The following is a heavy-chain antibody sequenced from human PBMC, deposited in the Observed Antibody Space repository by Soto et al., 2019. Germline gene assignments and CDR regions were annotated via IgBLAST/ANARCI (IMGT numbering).Heavy chain of an antibody. V-gene: IGHV4-31*03. CDR3: ARSITMVRGVKDFDY. CDR2: IYYSGST. CDR1: GGSISSGGYY. Sequence: SETLSLTCTVSGGSISSGGYYWSWIRQDPGKGLEWIGYIYYSGSTYYNTSLKSRVTISVDTSKNQFALKLSSVTAADTAVYYCARSITMVRGVKDFDYWGQGTLVTVS. J-gene: IGHJ4*02. D-gene: IGHD3-10*01.